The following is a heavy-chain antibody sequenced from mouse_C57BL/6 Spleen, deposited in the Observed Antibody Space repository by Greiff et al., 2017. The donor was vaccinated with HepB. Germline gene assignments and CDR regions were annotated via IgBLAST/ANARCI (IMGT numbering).Heavy chain of an antibody. D-gene: IGHD1-1*01. V-gene: IGHV1-7*01. CDR2: INPSSGYT. J-gene: IGHJ2*01. Sequence: QVHVKQSGAELAKPGASVKLSCKASGYTFTSYWMHWVKQRPGQGLEWIGYINPSSGYTKYNQKFKDKATLTADKSSSTAYMQLSSLTYEDSAVYYCARLDYGSRYFDYWGQGTTLTVSS. CDR3: ARLDYGSRYFDY. CDR1: GYTFTSYW.